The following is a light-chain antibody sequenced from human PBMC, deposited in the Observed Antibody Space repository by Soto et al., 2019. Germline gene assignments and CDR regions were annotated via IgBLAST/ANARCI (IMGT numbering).Light chain of an antibody. CDR1: QSVSSSY. V-gene: IGKV3-20*01. Sequence: SVLTPSPGPLSLSPGVRATLSCRASQSVSSSYLAWYQQKPGQAPRLLNYGASSRATGLPDRFSGSGSGIDFTLTISRLEPEEFAVYYCRQDGSPLPRTCGQGTKVEIK. J-gene: IGKJ1*01. CDR3: RQDGSPLPRT. CDR2: GAS.